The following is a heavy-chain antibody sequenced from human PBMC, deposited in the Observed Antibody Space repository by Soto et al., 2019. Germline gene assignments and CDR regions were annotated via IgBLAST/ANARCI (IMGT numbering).Heavy chain of an antibody. J-gene: IGHJ4*02. CDR3: XXGXXDTAMAWYY. D-gene: IGHD5-18*01. Sequence: QVQLQESGPGLVKPSETLSLTCTVSGGSISSYYWSWIRQSPGKGLEWIGYIYYSGSTKYNPSLTIRVPVSVDASMTLFSLQVSSVAAAATALYYCXXGXXDTAMAWYYWGQGTLVTVSS. CDR2: IYYSGST. V-gene: IGHV4-59*01. CDR1: GGSISSYY.